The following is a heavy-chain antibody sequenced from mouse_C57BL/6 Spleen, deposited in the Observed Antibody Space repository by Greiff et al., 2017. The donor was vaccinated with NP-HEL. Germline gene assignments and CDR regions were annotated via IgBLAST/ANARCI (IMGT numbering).Heavy chain of an antibody. V-gene: IGHV1-52*01. Sequence: QVQLQQPGAELVRPGSSVKLSCKASGYTFTSYWMHWVKQRPIQGLEWIGNIDPSDSETHYNQKFKDKATLTVDKSSSTAYMQLSSLTSEDSAVYYCARYYGSTFRGYFDVWGTGTTVTVSS. D-gene: IGHD1-1*01. CDR1: GYTFTSYW. CDR3: ARYYGSTFRGYFDV. J-gene: IGHJ1*03. CDR2: IDPSDSET.